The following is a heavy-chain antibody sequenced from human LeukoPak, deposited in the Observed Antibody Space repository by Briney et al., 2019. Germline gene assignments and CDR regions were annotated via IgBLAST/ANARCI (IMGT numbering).Heavy chain of an antibody. J-gene: IGHJ4*02. CDR3: ARERVYSSSSYYFDY. Sequence: PSETLSLTCTVSGGSISSYYWSWIRQPPGKGLEWIRYIYYSGSTNYNPSLKSRVTISVDTSKNQFSLKLSSVTAADTAVYYCARERVYSSSSYYFDYWGQGTLVTVSS. CDR1: GGSISSYY. CDR2: IYYSGST. D-gene: IGHD6-13*01. V-gene: IGHV4-59*01.